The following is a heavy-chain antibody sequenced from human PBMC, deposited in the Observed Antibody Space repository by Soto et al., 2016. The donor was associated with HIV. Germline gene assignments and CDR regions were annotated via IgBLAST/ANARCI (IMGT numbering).Heavy chain of an antibody. CDR3: SAGSGWYQGQTTTY. CDR1: DSLFSDAW. CDR2: IKSESDGETK. J-gene: IGHJ4*02. D-gene: IGHD6-19*01. Sequence: EVQLVESGGRLGKAWGGPLDSPVQPLDSLFSDAWMSWVRQAPGKGLEWVGRIKSESDGETKDYGAPVKGRFTISRDDSKNTLYLHVNNLKTDDTAVYYCSAGSGWYQGQTTTYWGQGTLVTVSS. V-gene: IGHV3-15*01.